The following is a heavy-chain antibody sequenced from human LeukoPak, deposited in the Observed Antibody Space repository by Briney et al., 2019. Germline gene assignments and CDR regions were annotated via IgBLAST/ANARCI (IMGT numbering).Heavy chain of an antibody. J-gene: IGHJ6*02. CDR3: ASAGGSGSYNPYYYGMDV. Sequence: PGGSLRLSCAASGFTFSSYDMHWVRQGTGKGLEWVSAIGTAGDTYYSGSVKGRFTVSRENAKNSLYLQMNSLRVEDTAVYYCASAGGSGSYNPYYYGMDVWGQGTTVTVSS. CDR2: IGTAGDT. D-gene: IGHD3-10*01. CDR1: GFTFSSYD. V-gene: IGHV3-13*01.